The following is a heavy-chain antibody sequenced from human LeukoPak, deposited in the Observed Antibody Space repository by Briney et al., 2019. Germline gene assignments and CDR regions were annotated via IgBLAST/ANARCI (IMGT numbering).Heavy chain of an antibody. J-gene: IGHJ6*02. V-gene: IGHV1-2*02. Sequence: ASVKVSCKASGYTFTGYYMHWVRQAPGQGLEWMGWINPKSGGKKYAQNFHSRVTMPQHTSIRPAHMESSRLRPDDPAVYYCARRGTSWSGYYLSYGMDVWGQATTVTVSS. CDR3: ARRGTSWSGYYLSYGMDV. CDR1: GYTFTGYY. D-gene: IGHD3-3*01. CDR2: INPKSGGK.